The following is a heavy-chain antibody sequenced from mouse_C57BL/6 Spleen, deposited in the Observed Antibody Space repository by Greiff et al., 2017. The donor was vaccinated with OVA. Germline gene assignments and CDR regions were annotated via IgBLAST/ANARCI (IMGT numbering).Heavy chain of an antibody. D-gene: IGHD2-2*01. CDR1: GYTFTSYW. J-gene: IGHJ3*01. V-gene: IGHV1-59*01. CDR3: ARYGYDEEAWFAY. CDR2: IDPSDSYT. Sequence: QVQLKESGAELVRPGTSVKLSCKASGYTFTSYWMHWVKQRPGQGLEWIGVIDPSDSYTNYNQKFKGKATLTVDTSSSTAYMQLSSLTSEDSAVYYCARYGYDEEAWFAYWGQGTLVTVSA.